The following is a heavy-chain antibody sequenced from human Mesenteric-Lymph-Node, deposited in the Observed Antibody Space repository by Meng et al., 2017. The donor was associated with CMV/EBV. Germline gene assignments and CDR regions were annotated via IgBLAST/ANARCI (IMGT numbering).Heavy chain of an antibody. V-gene: IGHV1-2*02. CDR1: GYTFIGYY. Sequence: ASVKVSCKASGYTFIGYYMHWVRQAPGQGLEWMGWINPNSGGTNYAQKFQGRVTMTRDTSISTAYMELSRLRSDDTAVYYCARNDFWSGYSLDYWGQGTLVTVSS. CDR3: ARNDFWSGYSLDY. D-gene: IGHD3-3*01. J-gene: IGHJ4*02. CDR2: INPNSGGT.